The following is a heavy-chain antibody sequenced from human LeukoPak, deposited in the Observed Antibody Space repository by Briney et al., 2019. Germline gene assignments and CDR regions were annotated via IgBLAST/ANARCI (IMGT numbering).Heavy chain of an antibody. CDR1: GFTFSSYA. D-gene: IGHD4-23*01. CDR2: ISATGGSI. J-gene: IGHJ6*03. CDR3: AKGVSPNYYCYMDV. V-gene: IGHV3-23*01. Sequence: GGSLRLSCAASGFTFSSYAMSWVRQAPGKGLEWVSAISATGGSIYYADSVKGRFTISRDNSKNTLYLQMISLRAEDTAIYYCAKGVSPNYYCYMDVWGKGTTVTVSS.